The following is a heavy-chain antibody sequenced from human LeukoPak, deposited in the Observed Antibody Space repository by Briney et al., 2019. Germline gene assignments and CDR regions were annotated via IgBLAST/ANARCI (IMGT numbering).Heavy chain of an antibody. V-gene: IGHV3-66*02. CDR3: ATGRYSGSDSSFDI. J-gene: IGHJ3*02. D-gene: IGHD5-12*01. Sequence: GGSLRLSCAASGFTVSSNYMHWVRQAPGKGLEWVSVLYSGGSTYYADSVKGRFTISRDTSKNTLYLQMNSLRAEDTAVYYCATGRYSGSDSSFDIWGQGTMVTVSS. CDR1: GFTVSSNY. CDR2: LYSGGST.